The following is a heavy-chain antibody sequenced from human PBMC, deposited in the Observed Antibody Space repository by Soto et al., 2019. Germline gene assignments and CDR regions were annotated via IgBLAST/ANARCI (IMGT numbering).Heavy chain of an antibody. CDR3: ARVLSGDDESYGNYYYYYMDV. CDR2: ISSSSSVI. J-gene: IGHJ6*03. CDR1: GFILSDCA. Sequence: GGSLRLSCATSGFILSDCAMNWVRQAPGKGLEWVSYISSSSSVIDYADSVKGRFTVSRDNARNSLYLQMNSLRAEDTAVYYCARVLSGDDESYGNYYYYYMDVWGKGTTVTVSS. D-gene: IGHD5-18*01. V-gene: IGHV3-48*01.